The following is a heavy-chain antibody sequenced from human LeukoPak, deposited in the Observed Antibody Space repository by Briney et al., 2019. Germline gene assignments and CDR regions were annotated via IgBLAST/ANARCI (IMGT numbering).Heavy chain of an antibody. CDR1: GFTFSSYS. J-gene: IGHJ4*02. Sequence: GGSLRLSCAASGFTFSSYSMNWVSQAPGKGLEWVSYISSSSSTIYYVDSVKGRFTISRDNSKNTLYLQMNSLRAEDTAVYYCVVTSAPSIAAAGIPIDYWGQGTLVTVSS. V-gene: IGHV3-48*01. D-gene: IGHD6-13*01. CDR2: ISSSSSTI. CDR3: VVTSAPSIAAAGIPIDY.